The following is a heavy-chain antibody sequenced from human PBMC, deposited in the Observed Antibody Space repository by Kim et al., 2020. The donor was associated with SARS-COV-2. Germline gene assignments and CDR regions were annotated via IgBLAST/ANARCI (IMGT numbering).Heavy chain of an antibody. CDR3: ARVTVDRYEIAAAGPFFDY. V-gene: IGHV6-1*01. D-gene: IGHD6-13*01. CDR1: GDSVSSNSAA. CDR2: TYYRSKWYN. Sequence: SQTLSLTCAISGDSVSSNSAAWNWIRQSPSRGLEWLGRTYYRSKWYNDYAVSVKSRITINPDTSKNQFSLQLNSVTPEDTAVYYCARVTVDRYEIAAAGPFFDYWGQGTLVTVSS. J-gene: IGHJ4*02.